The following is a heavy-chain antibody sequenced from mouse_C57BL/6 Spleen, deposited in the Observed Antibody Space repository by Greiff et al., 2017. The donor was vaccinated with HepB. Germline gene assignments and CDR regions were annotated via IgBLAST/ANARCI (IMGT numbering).Heavy chain of an antibody. D-gene: IGHD1-1*01. J-gene: IGHJ4*01. CDR1: GYTFTSYW. V-gene: IGHV1-55*01. CDR2: IYPGSGST. Sequence: QVQLQQPGAELVKPGASVKMSCKASGYTFTSYWITWVKQRPGQGLEWIGDIYPGSGSTNYNEKFKSKATLTVDTSSSTAYMQVSSLTSEDSAVYYCENEKITTVVATYNAMDYWGQGASVTVAS. CDR3: ENEKITTVVATYNAMDY.